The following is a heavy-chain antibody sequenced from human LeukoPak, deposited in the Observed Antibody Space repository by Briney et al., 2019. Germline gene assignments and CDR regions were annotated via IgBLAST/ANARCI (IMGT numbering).Heavy chain of an antibody. D-gene: IGHD4-23*01. V-gene: IGHV3-21*01. CDR2: ISTSSSYI. J-gene: IGHJ6*03. Sequence: GGSLRLSCAASGFTFSSYSINWVRQAPGKGLEWVSSISTSSSYIYYADSVKGRFTISRDNAKNSLYLQMNSLRAEDTALYYCARDGDTVLTRGYYYYMDVWGKGTTVTVSS. CDR1: GFTFSSYS. CDR3: ARDGDTVLTRGYYYYMDV.